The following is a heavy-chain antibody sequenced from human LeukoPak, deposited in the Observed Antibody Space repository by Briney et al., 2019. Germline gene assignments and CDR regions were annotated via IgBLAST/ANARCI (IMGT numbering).Heavy chain of an antibody. CDR1: GYTFRSFD. CDR2: MNPNSGNT. J-gene: IGHJ4*02. CDR3: ARGETSPTFFY. D-gene: IGHD3-3*01. Sequence: GASVMVSCKASGYTFRSFDINWVRRATGQGLEWLEGMNPNSGNTDYAQKFQGRVTFTRNTSISIAYMELSSLTYEDTAVYYCARGETSPTFFYWGQGTLVTVSS. V-gene: IGHV1-8*03.